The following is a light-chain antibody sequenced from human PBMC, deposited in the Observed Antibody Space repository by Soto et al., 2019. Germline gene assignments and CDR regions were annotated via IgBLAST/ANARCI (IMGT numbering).Light chain of an antibody. CDR3: QQYGSSPRT. CDR1: QSVSNNY. Sequence: EIVLTQSPGTLSLSPGERATLSCRASQSVSNNYLAWYQQKPGQAPRLLIYSTSIRAAGIPDRFSGSGSGTDFTLTISRLEPEDFAVYYCQQYGSSPRTFGQGTKVDI. J-gene: IGKJ1*01. V-gene: IGKV3-20*01. CDR2: STS.